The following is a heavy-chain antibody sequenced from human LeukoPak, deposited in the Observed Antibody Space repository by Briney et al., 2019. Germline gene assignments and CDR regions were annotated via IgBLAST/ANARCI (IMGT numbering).Heavy chain of an antibody. J-gene: IGHJ4*02. CDR2: INHSGST. D-gene: IGHD2-2*01. V-gene: IGHV4-34*01. CDR3: ARVYCSSSSCYYFDY. Sequence: SETLSLTCAVYGGSFSGYYWNWIRQPPGKGLEWIGEINHSGSTNYNPSLKSRVTISVDTSKNQFSLKLSSVTAADTAMYYCARVYCSSSSCYYFDYWGQGTLVTVSS. CDR1: GGSFSGYY.